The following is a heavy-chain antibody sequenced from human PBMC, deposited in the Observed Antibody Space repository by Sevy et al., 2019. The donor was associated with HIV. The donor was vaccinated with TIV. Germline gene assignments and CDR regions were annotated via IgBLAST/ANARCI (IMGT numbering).Heavy chain of an antibody. V-gene: IGHV3-7*01. Sequence: GGSLRLSCAASGFTFSSYWMTWARQAPGKGLEWVANIKQDMSEKYYADSVKGRFTISRDNARNSLYLQMESLRAEDTAVYYCARAQQVTMLVVIGGLYFDFWGQGTLVTVSS. CDR2: IKQDMSEK. D-gene: IGHD3-22*01. CDR1: GFTFSSYW. CDR3: ARAQQVTMLVVIGGLYFDF. J-gene: IGHJ4*02.